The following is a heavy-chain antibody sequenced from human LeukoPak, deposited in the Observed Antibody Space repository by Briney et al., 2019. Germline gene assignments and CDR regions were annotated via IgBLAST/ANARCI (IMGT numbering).Heavy chain of an antibody. Sequence: GESLKISCKGSGYSFTSYWIGWVRQMPGKGPEWMGIIYPGDSDTRYSPSFQGQVTISADKSISTAYLQWSSLKASDTAMYYCARLRQGDPYDSSGEFDYWGQGTLVTVSS. CDR1: GYSFTSYW. J-gene: IGHJ4*02. CDR3: ARLRQGDPYDSSGEFDY. D-gene: IGHD3-22*01. V-gene: IGHV5-51*01. CDR2: IYPGDSDT.